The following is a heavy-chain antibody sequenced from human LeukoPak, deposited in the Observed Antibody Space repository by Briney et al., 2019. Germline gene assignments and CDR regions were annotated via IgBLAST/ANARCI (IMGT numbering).Heavy chain of an antibody. CDR2: ITSTSYT. CDR1: GFTFSDYY. J-gene: IGHJ4*02. Sequence: GGSLRLSCAASGFTFSDYYMSWIRQAPGKGLEWVSYITSTSYTNYADSVKGRFTISRDNAKNSLYLQMNSLRAEDTAVYYCARIPPRRAYSSSWYYFDCWGQGTLVTVSS. CDR3: ARIPPRRAYSSSWYYFDC. V-gene: IGHV3-11*03. D-gene: IGHD6-13*01.